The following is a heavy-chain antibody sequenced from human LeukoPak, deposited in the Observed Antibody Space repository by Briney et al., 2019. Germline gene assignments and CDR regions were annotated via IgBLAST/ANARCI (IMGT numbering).Heavy chain of an antibody. CDR3: ASGRYCSSTSCYPDNS. Sequence: GASVKVSCKASGYTFTSYGISWVRQAPGQGLEWMGWISAYNGNTNYAQKLQGRVTMTTDTSTSTAYMELRSLRSDDTAVYYCASGRYCSSTSCYPDNSWGQGTLVTVSS. CDR2: ISAYNGNT. D-gene: IGHD2-2*01. J-gene: IGHJ5*02. CDR1: GYTFTSYG. V-gene: IGHV1-18*01.